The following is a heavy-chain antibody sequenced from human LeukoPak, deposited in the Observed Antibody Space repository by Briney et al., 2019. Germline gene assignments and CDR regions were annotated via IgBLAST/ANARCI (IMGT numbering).Heavy chain of an antibody. Sequence: PGRSLRLSCAASGFTFNSYGIHWVRQAPGKGLEWVAVIWYDGNNKYYGDSVEGRFTISRDNSKNTLYLHMNSLRAEDTAVYYCARVRYRSGGSCYFYNAMDVWGQGTTVTVSS. J-gene: IGHJ6*02. V-gene: IGHV3-33*01. CDR1: GFTFNSYG. CDR2: IWYDGNNK. CDR3: ARVRYRSGGSCYFYNAMDV. D-gene: IGHD2-15*01.